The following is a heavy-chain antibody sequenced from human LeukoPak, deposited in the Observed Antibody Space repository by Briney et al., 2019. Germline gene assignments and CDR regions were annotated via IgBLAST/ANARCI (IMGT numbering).Heavy chain of an antibody. CDR2: INHSGST. Sequence: PSETLSLTCAVYGGSFSGYYWSWIRQPPGKGLEWIGEINHSGSTNYNPSLKSRVTISVDTSKNQFSLKLSSVTAADTAVYYCARAIAVAGVFVDYWGQGTLVTVSS. D-gene: IGHD6-19*01. V-gene: IGHV4-34*01. CDR1: GGSFSGYY. J-gene: IGHJ4*02. CDR3: ARAIAVAGVFVDY.